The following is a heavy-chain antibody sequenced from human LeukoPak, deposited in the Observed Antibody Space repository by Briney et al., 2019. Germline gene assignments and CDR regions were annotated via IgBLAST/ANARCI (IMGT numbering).Heavy chain of an antibody. Sequence: SETLSLTCTVSGGSISSSSYYWGWIRQPPGKGLEWIGSIYYSGSTYYNPSLKSRATISVDTSKNQFSLKLSSVTAADTAVYYCARLDYYGSGSYYNDYWGQGTLVTVSS. CDR2: IYYSGST. D-gene: IGHD3-10*01. J-gene: IGHJ4*02. CDR1: GGSISSSSYY. CDR3: ARLDYYGSGSYYNDY. V-gene: IGHV4-39*07.